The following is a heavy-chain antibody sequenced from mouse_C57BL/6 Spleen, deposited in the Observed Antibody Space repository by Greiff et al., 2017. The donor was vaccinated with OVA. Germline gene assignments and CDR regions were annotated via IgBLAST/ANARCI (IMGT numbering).Heavy chain of an antibody. J-gene: IGHJ2*01. V-gene: IGHV1-55*01. Sequence: QVQLQQPGAELVKPGASVKMSCKASGCTFTSYWITWVKQRPGQGLEWIGDIYPGSGSTNYNEKFKSKATLTVDTSSSTAYMQLSSLTSEDSAVYYCARWITTVVATHYFDYWGQGTTLTVSS. CDR3: ARWITTVVATHYFDY. D-gene: IGHD1-1*01. CDR1: GCTFTSYW. CDR2: IYPGSGST.